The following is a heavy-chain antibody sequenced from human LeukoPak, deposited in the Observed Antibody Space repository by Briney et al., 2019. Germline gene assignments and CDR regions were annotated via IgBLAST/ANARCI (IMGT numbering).Heavy chain of an antibody. Sequence: EGSLRLSCAASGFTFSSYAMSWVRQAPGKGLEWVSAISGSGGSTYYADSVKGRFTISRDNSKNTLYLQMNSLRAEDTAVYYCAKADYGDYWVYLDYWGQGTLVTVSS. D-gene: IGHD4-17*01. V-gene: IGHV3-23*01. J-gene: IGHJ4*02. CDR2: ISGSGGST. CDR3: AKADYGDYWVYLDY. CDR1: GFTFSSYA.